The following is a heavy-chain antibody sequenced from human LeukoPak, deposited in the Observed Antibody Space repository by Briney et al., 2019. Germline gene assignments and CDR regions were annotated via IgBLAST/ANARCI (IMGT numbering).Heavy chain of an antibody. Sequence: ASVTVSCKASGYSLTSYGISWVRQAPGQGLEWMGWISGYNSATNYAQKLQGRVTMTTDTSTSTAYMELRSLRSDDTAVYYCARVRFLEWLCAWFDPWGQGTLVTVSS. J-gene: IGHJ5*02. V-gene: IGHV1-18*01. CDR2: ISGYNSAT. CDR1: GYSLTSYG. D-gene: IGHD3-3*01. CDR3: ARVRFLEWLCAWFDP.